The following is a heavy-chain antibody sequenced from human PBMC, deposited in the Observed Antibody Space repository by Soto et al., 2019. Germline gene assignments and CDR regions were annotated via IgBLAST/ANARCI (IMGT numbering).Heavy chain of an antibody. CDR1: GGTFSSYA. V-gene: IGHV1-69*12. Sequence: QVQLVQSGAEVKKPGSSVKVSCKASGGTFSSYAISWVRQAPGQGLEWMGGIIPIFGTANYAQKFQGRVTITADESTSTAYMELSNLRSEDTAGYYCVRRATVTKMPGWFDPRGQGTLVTVSS. CDR3: VRRATVTKMPGWFDP. CDR2: IIPIFGTA. J-gene: IGHJ5*02. D-gene: IGHD4-17*01.